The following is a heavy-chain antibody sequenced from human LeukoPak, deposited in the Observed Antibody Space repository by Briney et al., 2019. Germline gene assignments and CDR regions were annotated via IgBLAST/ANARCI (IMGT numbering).Heavy chain of an antibody. CDR3: TRHYYDSSGYLVTFDY. D-gene: IGHD3-22*01. J-gene: IGHJ4*02. Sequence: GGSLRLSCAASGFTFSDSAMHWVRQASGKGLEWVGRIRSKANNYATAYATSVKVRFTISRDDSKNTAYLQMNSLKTEDTAMYYCTRHYYDSSGYLVTFDYWGQGTLVTVSS. CDR1: GFTFSDSA. CDR2: IRSKANNYAT. V-gene: IGHV3-73*01.